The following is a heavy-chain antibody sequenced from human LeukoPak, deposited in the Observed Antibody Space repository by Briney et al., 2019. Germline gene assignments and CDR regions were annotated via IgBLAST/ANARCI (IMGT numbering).Heavy chain of an antibody. CDR1: GGSFSGYY. V-gene: IGHV4-34*01. D-gene: IGHD3-22*01. J-gene: IGHJ4*02. CDR3: ARGFYDSSGYYFDY. CDR2: INHSGST. Sequence: SETLSLTCAVYGGSFSGYYWSWIRQPPGKGLEWIGEINHSGSTNYNPSLKGRVTISVDTSKNQFSLKLSSVTAADTAVYYCARGFYDSSGYYFDYWGQGTLVTVSS.